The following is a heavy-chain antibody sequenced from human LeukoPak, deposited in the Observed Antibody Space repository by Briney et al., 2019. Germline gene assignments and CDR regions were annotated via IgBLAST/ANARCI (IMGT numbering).Heavy chain of an antibody. CDR1: GYTFTGYY. D-gene: IGHD2-15*01. CDR2: INPNSGGT. Sequence: ASVKVSCKASGYTFTGYYMHWVRQAPGQGLEWMGWINPNSGGTNYAQKFQGRVTMTRDTSIPTAYMELSWMRSDATAVYYSARGVRAPEAPRSSFQTWGEGAPVSVSS. V-gene: IGHV1-2*02. CDR3: ARGVRAPEAPRSSFQT. J-gene: IGHJ1*01.